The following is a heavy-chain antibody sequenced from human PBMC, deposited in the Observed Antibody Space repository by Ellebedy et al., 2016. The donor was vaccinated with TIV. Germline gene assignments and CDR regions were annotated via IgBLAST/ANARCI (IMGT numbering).Heavy chain of an antibody. CDR3: AKDSGKYGWNSEY. CDR1: GFTLSAFA. CDR2: MYGSGRGI. V-gene: IGHV3-23*01. Sequence: GESLKISCAASGFTLSAFAMGWVRQTPGKGLEWVSGMYGSGRGISYSESVKGRFIISRDNSKNTLYLEMNSLRAEDTAIYYCAKDSGKYGWNSEYWGQGTQVTVSS. D-gene: IGHD3-10*01. J-gene: IGHJ4*02.